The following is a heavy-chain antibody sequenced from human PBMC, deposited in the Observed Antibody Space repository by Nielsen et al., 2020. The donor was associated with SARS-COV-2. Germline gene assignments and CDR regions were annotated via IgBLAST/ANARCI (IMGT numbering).Heavy chain of an antibody. J-gene: IGHJ6*02. CDR1: GFNFSTYW. V-gene: IGHV3-7*01. D-gene: IGHD3-10*01. Sequence: GESLKISCAASGFNFSTYWISWVRQAPGKGLEWVANIKQDGSEKYFIDSVKGRFTISRDNAKNSLYLQMNSLRAEDTAVYYCARDWSSGSGSSYYYYGMDVWGQGTTVTVSS. CDR3: ARDWSSGSGSSYYYYGMDV. CDR2: IKQDGSEK.